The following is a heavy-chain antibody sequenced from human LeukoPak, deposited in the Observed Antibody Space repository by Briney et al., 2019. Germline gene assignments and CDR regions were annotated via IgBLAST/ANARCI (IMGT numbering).Heavy chain of an antibody. Sequence: PSETLSLTCTVSGGSISSGGYYWSWLRQHPGQGLEWFGYFYYSGSSYYYPSRKGRVTISVDTSKNHFSLRLSSVTAADTAVYYCAREGDPELLFGHDAFDIWGQGTMVTVSS. D-gene: IGHD3-3*01. CDR3: AREGDPELLFGHDAFDI. CDR1: GGSISSGGYY. J-gene: IGHJ3*02. V-gene: IGHV4-31*03. CDR2: FYYSGSS.